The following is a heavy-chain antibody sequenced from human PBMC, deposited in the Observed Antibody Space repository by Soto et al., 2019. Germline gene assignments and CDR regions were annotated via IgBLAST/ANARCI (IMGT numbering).Heavy chain of an antibody. CDR2: IIPIFGTA. J-gene: IGHJ4*02. CDR1: GGTFSSYA. V-gene: IGHV1-69*13. D-gene: IGHD3-22*01. CDR3: ARAEGDYYDSSGYRPHGVLYYVDY. Sequence: ASVKVSCKASGGTFSSYAISWVRQAPGQGLEWMGGIIPIFGTANYAQKFQGRVTITADESTSTAYMELSSLRSEDTAVYYCARAEGDYYDSSGYRPHGVLYYVDYWGQGTLVTVSS.